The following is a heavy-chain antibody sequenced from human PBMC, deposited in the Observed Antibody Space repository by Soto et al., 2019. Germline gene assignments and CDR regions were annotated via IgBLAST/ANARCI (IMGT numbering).Heavy chain of an antibody. J-gene: IGHJ4*02. D-gene: IGHD4-17*01. CDR2: IYYSGST. CDR1: GGSISNNY. CDR3: ARENYGDFFDY. Sequence: PSETLSLTCTVSGGSISNNYWSWIRQPPGKGLEWIGYIYYSGSTNYNPSLKSRVTISVDTSKNQFSLKLNSVTAADTAVYYCARENYGDFFDYWGQGTLVTVS. V-gene: IGHV4-59*01.